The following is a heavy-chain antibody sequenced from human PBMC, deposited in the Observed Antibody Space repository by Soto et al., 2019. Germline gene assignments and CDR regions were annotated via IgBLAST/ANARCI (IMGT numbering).Heavy chain of an antibody. Sequence: PGGSLRLSCTASVFLFTDYYMSWIRQRPGKGLEWLAYIDGSSDYTNSADSVKGRFTISRDNAKNSVFLQMNNLRADDTAVYYCARDLRFSSTNYFEFWGPGTMVTSPQ. J-gene: IGHJ4*02. CDR1: VFLFTDYY. CDR3: ARDLRFSSTNYFEF. D-gene: IGHD2-8*01. V-gene: IGHV3-11*06. CDR2: IDGSSDYT.